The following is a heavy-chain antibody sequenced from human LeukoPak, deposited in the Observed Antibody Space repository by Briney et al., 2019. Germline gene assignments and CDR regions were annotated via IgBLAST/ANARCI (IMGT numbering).Heavy chain of an antibody. CDR3: ARGPYSYDSSGAFDI. CDR2: ISSSGST. Sequence: SETLSLTCTVSGGYIRSGTDYWSWIRQPAGKGLEWIGRISSSGSTNYNPSLKSRVTISVDTSKNQFSLKLSSVTAADTAVYFCARGPYSYDSSGAFDIWGQGTMVTVSS. V-gene: IGHV4-61*02. J-gene: IGHJ3*02. D-gene: IGHD3-22*01. CDR1: GGYIRSGTDY.